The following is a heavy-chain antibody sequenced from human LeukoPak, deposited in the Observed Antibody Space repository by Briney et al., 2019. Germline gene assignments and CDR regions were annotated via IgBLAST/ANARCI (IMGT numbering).Heavy chain of an antibody. CDR3: AKSSSWDDWFDP. D-gene: IGHD6-13*01. CDR2: ISYDGSNK. J-gene: IGHJ5*02. CDR1: GFTFSSYS. Sequence: GGSLRLSCAASGFTFSSYSMHWVRQAPGKGLEWVAVISYDGSNKYYADSVKGRFTISRDNSKNTLYLQVNSLRAEDTAVYYCAKSSSWDDWFDPWGQGTLVTVSS. V-gene: IGHV3-30*04.